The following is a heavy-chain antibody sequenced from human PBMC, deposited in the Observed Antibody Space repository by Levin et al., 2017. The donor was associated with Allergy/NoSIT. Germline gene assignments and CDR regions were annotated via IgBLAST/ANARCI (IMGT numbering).Heavy chain of an antibody. Sequence: GGSLRLSCAASGFTFSSYGMHWVRQAPGKGLEWVAVIWYDGSNKYYADSVKGRFTISRDNSKNTLYLQMNSLRAEDTAVYYCARDLGRFDWLLIDYWGQGTLVTVSS. J-gene: IGHJ4*02. V-gene: IGHV3-33*01. CDR3: ARDLGRFDWLLIDY. CDR1: GFTFSSYG. D-gene: IGHD3-9*01. CDR2: IWYDGSNK.